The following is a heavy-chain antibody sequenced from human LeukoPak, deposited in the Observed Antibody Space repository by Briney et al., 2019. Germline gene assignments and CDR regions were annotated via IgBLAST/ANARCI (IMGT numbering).Heavy chain of an antibody. Sequence: GGSLRPSCAASGFTFSSYGMHWVRQAPGKGLEWVAVISYDGSNKYYADSVKGRFAISRDNSKNTLYLQMNSLRAEDTAVYYCAKDYCSSTSCYLGTFDYWGQGTLVTVSS. V-gene: IGHV3-30*18. D-gene: IGHD2-2*01. CDR2: ISYDGSNK. CDR3: AKDYCSSTSCYLGTFDY. J-gene: IGHJ4*02. CDR1: GFTFSSYG.